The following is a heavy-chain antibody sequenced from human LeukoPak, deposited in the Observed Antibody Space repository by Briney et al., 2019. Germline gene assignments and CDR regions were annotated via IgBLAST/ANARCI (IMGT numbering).Heavy chain of an antibody. Sequence: PSETLSLTCAVSGYSISSGYYWGWIRRPPGKGLEWIGSIYHSGSAYYNPSLKSRVTISVDTSKNQFSLKLSSVTAADTAVYYCARPYYDFWSGFYYFDYWGQGTLVTVSS. J-gene: IGHJ4*02. CDR3: ARPYYDFWSGFYYFDY. D-gene: IGHD3-3*01. V-gene: IGHV4-38-2*01. CDR1: GYSISSGYY. CDR2: IYHSGSA.